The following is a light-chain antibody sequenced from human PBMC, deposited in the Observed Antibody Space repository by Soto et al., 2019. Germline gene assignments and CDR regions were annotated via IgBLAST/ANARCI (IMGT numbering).Light chain of an antibody. J-gene: IGLJ1*01. V-gene: IGLV2-11*01. CDR1: SSDVGGYNH. CDR2: DVS. CDR3: CSYAGRPYV. Sequence: QSALTQPRSVSGSPGQSVTISCTGTSSDVGGYNHVSWYQQHPGRAPKLMISDVSKRPSGVPDRFSGSKSGNTASLTISGLQAEDEADYFCCSYAGRPYVFGTGTKLTVL.